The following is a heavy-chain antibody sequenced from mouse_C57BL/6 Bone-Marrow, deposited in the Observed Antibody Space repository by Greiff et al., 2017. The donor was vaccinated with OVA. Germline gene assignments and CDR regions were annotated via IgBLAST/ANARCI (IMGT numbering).Heavy chain of an antibody. CDR3: ASYYDYDDGGYYAMDY. Sequence: EVMLVESGGGLVQPGESLKLSCESNEYEFPSHDMSWVRKTPEKRLELVAAINSDGGSTYYPDTMERRFIISRDNTKKTLYLQMSSLRSEDTALYYCASYYDYDDGGYYAMDYWGQGTSVTVSS. J-gene: IGHJ4*01. CDR2: INSDGGST. D-gene: IGHD2-4*01. V-gene: IGHV5-2*01. CDR1: EYEFPSHD.